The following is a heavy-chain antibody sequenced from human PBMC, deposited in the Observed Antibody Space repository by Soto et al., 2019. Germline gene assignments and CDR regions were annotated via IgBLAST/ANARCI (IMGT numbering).Heavy chain of an antibody. CDR1: GLTFSTYS. J-gene: IGHJ4*02. CDR2: ISSSGGSV. V-gene: IGHV3-21*01. Sequence: PGGSLRLSCAASGLTFSTYSMNWVRQAPGKGLEWVSSISSSGGSVSYAESVKGRFTISRDNAKNSLYLQMDSLRAEDTAVYYCARGRSINTNMDYWGQGTLVTVSS. CDR3: ARGRSINTNMDY. D-gene: IGHD2-2*01.